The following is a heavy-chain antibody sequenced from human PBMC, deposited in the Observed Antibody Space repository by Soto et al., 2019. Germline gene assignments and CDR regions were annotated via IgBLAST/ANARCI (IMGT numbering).Heavy chain of an antibody. CDR1: GYSFTSYW. V-gene: IGHV5-10-1*01. J-gene: IGHJ6*02. CDR2: IDPSDSYT. Sequence: GESLKISCKGSGYSFTSYWISWVRQMPGKGLEWMGRIDPSDSYTNYSPSFQGHVTISADKSISTAYLQWSSLKASDTAMYYCASGLTAIDYYYGMDVWGQGTTVTVSS. D-gene: IGHD5-18*01. CDR3: ASGLTAIDYYYGMDV.